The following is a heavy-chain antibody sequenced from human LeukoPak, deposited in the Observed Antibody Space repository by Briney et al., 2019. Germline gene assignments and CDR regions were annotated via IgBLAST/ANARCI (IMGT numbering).Heavy chain of an antibody. CDR1: GGSFSGYN. CDR3: ARGCIAVAGSWIDY. J-gene: IGHJ4*02. Sequence: KPSETLSLTCAVHGGSFSGYNWNWIRQPPGKGLEWIGEINHSGSTNYNPSLKSRVTISVDTSKNQFSLNLSSVTAADTAVYYCARGCIAVAGSWIDYWGQGTLVTVSS. D-gene: IGHD6-19*01. V-gene: IGHV4-34*01. CDR2: INHSGST.